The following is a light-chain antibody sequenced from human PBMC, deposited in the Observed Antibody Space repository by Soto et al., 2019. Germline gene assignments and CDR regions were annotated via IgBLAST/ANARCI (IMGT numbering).Light chain of an antibody. V-gene: IGLV2-14*01. CDR2: DVS. CDR3: NSYTSSSTHV. Sequence: QSVLTQPASVSESPGQSITISCTGTSSDVGGYNYVSWYQQHPGKAPKLMIYDVSNRPSGVSDRFSGSKSGNTASLTISGLQAEDEADYYCNSYTSSSTHVFGTGTKVTVL. J-gene: IGLJ1*01. CDR1: SSDVGGYNY.